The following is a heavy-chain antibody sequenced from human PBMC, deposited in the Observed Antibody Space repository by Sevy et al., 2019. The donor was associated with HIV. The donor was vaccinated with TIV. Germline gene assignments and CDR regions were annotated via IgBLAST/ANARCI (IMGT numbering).Heavy chain of an antibody. CDR1: GGTFSSYA. CDR3: ARAKPEYSSSYAFDI. V-gene: IGHV1-69*13. D-gene: IGHD6-6*01. Sequence: ASVKVSCKASGGTFSSYAISWVRQAPGQGLEWMGGIIPIFGTANYAQKFQGRVTITADESTSTAYMELSSLRSEETAVYYCARAKPEYSSSYAFDIWGQGTMVTVSS. CDR2: IIPIFGTA. J-gene: IGHJ3*02.